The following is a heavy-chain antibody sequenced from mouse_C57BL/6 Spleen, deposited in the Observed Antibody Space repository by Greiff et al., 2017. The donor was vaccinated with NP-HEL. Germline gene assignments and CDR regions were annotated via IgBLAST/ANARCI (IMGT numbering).Heavy chain of an antibody. CDR1: GYTFTDYY. V-gene: IGHV1-84*01. J-gene: IGHJ3*01. CDR3: AREGDSSGPWFAY. Sequence: VQRVESGPELVKPGASVKISCKASGYTFTDYYINWVKQRPGQGLEWIGWIYPGSGNTKYNEKFKGKATLTVDTSSSTAYMQLSSLTSEDSAVYFGAREGDSSGPWFAYWGQGTLVTVSA. CDR2: IYPGSGNT. D-gene: IGHD3-2*02.